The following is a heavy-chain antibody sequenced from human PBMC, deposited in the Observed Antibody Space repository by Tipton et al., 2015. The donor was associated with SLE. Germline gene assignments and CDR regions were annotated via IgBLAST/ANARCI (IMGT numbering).Heavy chain of an antibody. CDR3: ASIAGTTSIWFDP. D-gene: IGHD1-7*01. CDR2: INHSGST. CDR1: GGSISSGGYY. Sequence: TLSLTCTVSGGSISSGGYYWSWIRQPPGKGLEWIGEINHSGSTNYNPSLKSRVTISVDTSKNQFSLKLSSVIAADTAVYYCASIAGTTSIWFDPWGQGTLVTVSS. J-gene: IGHJ5*02. V-gene: IGHV4-39*07.